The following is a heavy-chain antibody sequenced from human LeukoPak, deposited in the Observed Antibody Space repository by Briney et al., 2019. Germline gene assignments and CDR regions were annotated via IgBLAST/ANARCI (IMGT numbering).Heavy chain of an antibody. J-gene: IGHJ4*02. CDR2: IYHSGST. D-gene: IGHD3-22*01. CDR3: ARLAGDYYDSSGYYYQSLLYYFDY. V-gene: IGHV4-39*07. Sequence: KTSETLSLTCTVSGGSISSSSYYWGWIRQPPGKGLEWIGSIYHSGSTNYNPSLKSRVTISVDTSKNQFSLKLSSVTAADTAVYYCARLAGDYYDSSGYYYQSLLYYFDYWGQGTLVTVSS. CDR1: GGSISSSSYY.